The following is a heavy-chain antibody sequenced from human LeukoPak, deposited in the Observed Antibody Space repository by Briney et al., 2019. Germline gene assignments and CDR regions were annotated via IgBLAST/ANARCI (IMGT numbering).Heavy chain of an antibody. CDR2: IIPIFGTA. Sequence: GSSVKVSCKASGGTFSSYAISWVRQAPGQGLEWMGGIIPIFGTANYAQKFQGRVTITTDESTSTAYMELSSLRSEDTAVYYCAIYCSSTSCYTKDAYWGQGTLVTVSS. V-gene: IGHV1-69*05. D-gene: IGHD2-2*02. CDR3: AIYCSSTSCYTKDAY. CDR1: GGTFSSYA. J-gene: IGHJ4*02.